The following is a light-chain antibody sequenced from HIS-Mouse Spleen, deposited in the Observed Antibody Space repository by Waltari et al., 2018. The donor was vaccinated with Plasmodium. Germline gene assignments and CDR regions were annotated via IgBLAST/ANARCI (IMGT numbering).Light chain of an antibody. J-gene: IGKJ1*01. CDR1: QSISSY. Sequence: DIQMTQSPSSLSASVGDRVTITCRASQSISSYFNWYQQKPGKAPKLLIYAASSLQSGVPSRFSGSGSGTEFILTISSLQPEDFATYYCQQSYSTWTFGQGTKVEIK. CDR3: QQSYSTWT. CDR2: AAS. V-gene: IGKV1-39*01.